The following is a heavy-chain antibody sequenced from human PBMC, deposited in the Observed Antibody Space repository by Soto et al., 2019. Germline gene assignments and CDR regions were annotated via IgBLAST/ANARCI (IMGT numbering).Heavy chain of an antibody. V-gene: IGHV3-21*01. CDR2: ISSSSSYI. J-gene: IGHJ6*02. CDR3: ARDRDTYGSGSYYHGMDV. CDR1: GFTFSSYS. Sequence: EVQLVESGGGLVKPGGSLRLSCAASGFTFSSYSMNWVRQAPGKGLDWVSSISSSSSYIYYADSVKGRFTISRDNAKNSLYLQMNSLRAEDTAVYYCARDRDTYGSGSYYHGMDVWGQGTTVTVSS. D-gene: IGHD3-10*01.